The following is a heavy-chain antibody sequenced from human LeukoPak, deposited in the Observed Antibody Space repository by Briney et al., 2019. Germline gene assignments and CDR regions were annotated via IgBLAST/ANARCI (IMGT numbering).Heavy chain of an antibody. D-gene: IGHD3-3*01. CDR3: ARGGEGYYDFWSGYYPYYFDY. CDR1: GGSISSSSYY. Sequence: SETLSLTCTVPGGSISSSSYYWGWIRQPPGKGLEWIGSIYYSGSTYYNPSLKSRVTISVDTSKNQFSLKLSSVTAADTAVYYCARGGEGYYDFWSGYYPYYFDYWGQGTLVTVSS. CDR2: IYYSGST. J-gene: IGHJ4*02. V-gene: IGHV4-39*07.